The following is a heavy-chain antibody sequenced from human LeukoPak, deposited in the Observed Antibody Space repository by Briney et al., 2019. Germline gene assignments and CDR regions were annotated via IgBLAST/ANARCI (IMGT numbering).Heavy chain of an antibody. J-gene: IGHJ4*02. CDR2: ISGSGGST. D-gene: IGHD3-10*01. V-gene: IGHV3-23*01. Sequence: PGGSLRLSCAASGFTFSSSAMNWVRQAPGKGLEWVSSISGSGGSTFYADSVKGRFTISRDNSKNTLYLQMSSLSVEDTAVYYCAKSDGVIWFGELSYFDYWGQGTLVTVSS. CDR3: AKSDGVIWFGELSYFDY. CDR1: GFTFSSSA.